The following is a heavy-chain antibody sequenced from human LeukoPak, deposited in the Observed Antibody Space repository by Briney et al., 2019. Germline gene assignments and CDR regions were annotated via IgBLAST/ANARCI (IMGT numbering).Heavy chain of an antibody. CDR3: VKDAGTA. J-gene: IGHJ5*02. Sequence: GGSLRLSCAASGFTFSSYDMHWVRQATGKGLEWVSAIGTAGDTYYPGSVKGRFAISRENAKNSLYLQMNSLRAGDTALYYCVKDAGTAWGQGTLVTVSS. CDR1: GFTFSSYD. D-gene: IGHD2-8*02. V-gene: IGHV3-13*01. CDR2: IGTAGDT.